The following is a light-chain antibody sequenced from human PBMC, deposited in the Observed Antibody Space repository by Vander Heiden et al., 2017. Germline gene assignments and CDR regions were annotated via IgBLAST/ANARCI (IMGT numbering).Light chain of an antibody. Sequence: QSVLPQPPSASGTPGQRVSISCSRSRSNIATNYVYWYQQLPGTAPKLLIYMSSQPPSGVPDRFSGSKSGTSASLAISGLRSEDEADYDCASWDESLSGVVFGGGTKLTVL. J-gene: IGLJ2*01. V-gene: IGLV1-47*01. CDR1: RSNIATNY. CDR3: ASWDESLSGVV. CDR2: MSS.